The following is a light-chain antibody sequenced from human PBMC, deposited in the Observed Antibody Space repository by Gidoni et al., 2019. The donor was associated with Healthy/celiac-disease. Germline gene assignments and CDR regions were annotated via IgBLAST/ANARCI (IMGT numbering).Light chain of an antibody. CDR2: SNN. CDR1: SSNIGSNT. CDR3: AAWYDSLNGWV. Sequence: QSVLTQPPSASGTPGQRVTISCSGSSSNIGSNTVNWYQQLPGTAPKPLIYSNNQRPSGFPARFSGSKSGTSASLAISGLQSEDEADYYCAAWYDSLNGWVFGGGTKLXV. J-gene: IGLJ3*02. V-gene: IGLV1-44*01.